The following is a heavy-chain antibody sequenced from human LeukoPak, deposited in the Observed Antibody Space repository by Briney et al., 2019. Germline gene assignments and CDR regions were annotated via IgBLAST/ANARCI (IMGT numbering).Heavy chain of an antibody. Sequence: GGSLRLSCEASGFTFSTYGMSWVPQAPGKGLEWVSAISGSGGSTYYAHSVKGRVTISRDNSKNTLYLQVNSLRVEDTAVYYCAKDRLGAMMYFDFWGQGTLVTVSS. J-gene: IGHJ4*02. D-gene: IGHD1-26*01. CDR2: ISGSGGST. CDR1: GFTFSTYG. V-gene: IGHV3-23*01. CDR3: AKDRLGAMMYFDF.